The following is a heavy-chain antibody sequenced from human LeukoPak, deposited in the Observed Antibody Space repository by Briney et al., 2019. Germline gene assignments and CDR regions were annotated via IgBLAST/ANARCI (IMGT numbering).Heavy chain of an antibody. Sequence: TSETLSLTCTVSGGSISSYYWSWIRQPPGKGLEWIGYIYYSGSTNYNPSLKSRVTISVDTSKNRFSLKLSSVTAADTAVYYCARDFRGYSSSWYSHYYYYMDVWGKGTTVTISS. CDR3: ARDFRGYSSSWYSHYYYYMDV. D-gene: IGHD6-13*01. CDR2: IYYSGST. J-gene: IGHJ6*03. CDR1: GGSISSYY. V-gene: IGHV4-59*01.